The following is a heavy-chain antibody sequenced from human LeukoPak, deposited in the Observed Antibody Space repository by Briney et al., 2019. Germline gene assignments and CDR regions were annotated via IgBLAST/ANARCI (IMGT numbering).Heavy chain of an antibody. V-gene: IGHV1-2*02. D-gene: IGHD1-1*01. CDR3: ARNDWNDPWFDP. CDR1: GYTFTGYY. J-gene: IGHJ5*02. CDR2: LNPKSGGT. Sequence: ASVKVSCKASGYTFTGYYIHWVRQASGQGREWMGWLNPKSGGTNYAQNFQGRVTMTRDTIINTAYMELSRLRSDDTAVYYCARNDWNDPWFDPWGQGTLVTVSS.